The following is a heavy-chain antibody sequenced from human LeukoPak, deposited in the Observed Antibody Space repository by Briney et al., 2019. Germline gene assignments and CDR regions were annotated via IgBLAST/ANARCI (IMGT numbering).Heavy chain of an antibody. J-gene: IGHJ4*02. V-gene: IGHV3-11*03. D-gene: IGHD6-13*01. Sequence: LSLTCTVSGGSIRSYYMSWIRQAPGKGLEWVSHISSFSNFRSYADSVKGRFTISRDNAKNSLYLQVNSLRAEDTAVYYCARPTIAAAGNFEYWGQGTLVTVSS. CDR2: ISSFSNFR. CDR1: GGSIRSYY. CDR3: ARPTIAAAGNFEY.